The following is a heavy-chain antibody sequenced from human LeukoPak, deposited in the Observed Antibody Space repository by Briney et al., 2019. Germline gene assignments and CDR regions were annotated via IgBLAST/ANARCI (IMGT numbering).Heavy chain of an antibody. CDR2: VYFSGST. Sequence: SETLCLTCTVSGVSICSTHYFWGWIRQPAGKGLEWIGRVYFSGSTNYNPSLKGRVTISVDTSKNQFSLSLMSVTAADTAVYYCVKDGGHTALDPWGQGTQVTVSS. J-gene: IGHJ5*02. D-gene: IGHD3-16*01. CDR1: GVSICSTHYF. CDR3: VKDGGHTALDP. V-gene: IGHV4-61*02.